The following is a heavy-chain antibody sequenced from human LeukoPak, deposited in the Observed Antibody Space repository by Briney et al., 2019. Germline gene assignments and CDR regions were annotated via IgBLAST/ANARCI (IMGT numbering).Heavy chain of an antibody. J-gene: IGHJ2*01. D-gene: IGHD1-26*01. Sequence: SETLSLTCAVYGGSFSGYYWSWIRQPPGKGLEWIGYIYYSGSTNYNPSLKSRVTISVDTSKNQFSLKLSSVTAADTAVYYCARDSGSYSPYWYFDLWGRGTLVTVSS. CDR3: ARDSGSYSPYWYFDL. V-gene: IGHV4-59*01. CDR1: GGSFSGYY. CDR2: IYYSGST.